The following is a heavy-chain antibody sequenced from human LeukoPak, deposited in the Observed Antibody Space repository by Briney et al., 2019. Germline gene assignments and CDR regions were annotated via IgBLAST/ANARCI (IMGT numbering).Heavy chain of an antibody. Sequence: GGSLRLSCAASGFTVSSNYMSWVRQAPGKGLEWVSATVGGGSPNTYHADSVKGRFTISRDNSKNTLYLQMNSLRAEDTAVYYCILDMITFGGVIHFDYWGQGTLVTVSS. J-gene: IGHJ4*02. CDR2: TVGGGSPNT. CDR3: ILDMITFGGVIHFDY. D-gene: IGHD3-16*02. CDR1: GFTVSSNY. V-gene: IGHV3-53*01.